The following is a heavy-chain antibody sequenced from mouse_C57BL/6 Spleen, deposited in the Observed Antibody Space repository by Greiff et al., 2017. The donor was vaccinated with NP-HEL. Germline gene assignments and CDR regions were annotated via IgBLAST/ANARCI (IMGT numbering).Heavy chain of an antibody. J-gene: IGHJ3*01. CDR2: IYPGSGNT. CDR3: SRPSYGSSSWFAY. V-gene: IGHV1-76*01. CDR1: GYTFTDYY. D-gene: IGHD1-1*01. Sequence: VQLQQSGAELVRPGASVKLSCKASGYTFTDYYINWVKQRPGQGLEWIARIYPGSGNTYYNEKFKGKATLTAEKSSSTAYMQLSSLTSEDSAVYFWSRPSYGSSSWFAYWGQGTLVTVSA.